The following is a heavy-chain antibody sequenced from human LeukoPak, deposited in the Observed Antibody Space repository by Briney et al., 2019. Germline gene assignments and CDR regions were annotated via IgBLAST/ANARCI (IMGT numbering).Heavy chain of an antibody. J-gene: IGHJ4*02. Sequence: SVKVSCKASGGTFSSYAISWVRQAPGQGLEWMGGIIPIFGTANYAQKFQGRVTITTDESTSTAYMELSSLRSDDTAVYYCARGARRSEYSSSWYDYWGQGTLVTVSS. CDR2: IIPIFGTA. V-gene: IGHV1-69*05. CDR1: GGTFSSYA. CDR3: ARGARRSEYSSSWYDY. D-gene: IGHD6-13*01.